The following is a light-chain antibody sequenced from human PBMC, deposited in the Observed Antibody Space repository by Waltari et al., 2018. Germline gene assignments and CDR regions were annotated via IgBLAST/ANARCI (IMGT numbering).Light chain of an antibody. CDR2: GAS. CDR1: QSVSSN. Sequence: EIVMTQSPATLSVSPGERATLSCRASQSVSSNLAWYQQKPGQAPRLLIYGASTRATGIPSMFSGSGSVTEFTLTISSLQSEDFAVYYCQQYNNWPPEYTFGQGTKLEIK. V-gene: IGKV3-15*01. J-gene: IGKJ2*01. CDR3: QQYNNWPPEYT.